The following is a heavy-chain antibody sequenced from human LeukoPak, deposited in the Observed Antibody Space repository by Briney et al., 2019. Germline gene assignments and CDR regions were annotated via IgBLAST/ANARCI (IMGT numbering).Heavy chain of an antibody. V-gene: IGHV4-59*01. J-gene: IGHJ5*02. CDR2: IYYSGST. D-gene: IGHD2-15*01. CDR3: ARERHCSGGSCYWFDP. Sequence: SETLSLTCTVSGGSISSYYWSWIRQPPGKGLEWIGYIYYSGSTNYNPSLKSRVTISVDTSKNQFSLKLSSVTAADTAVYYCARERHCSGGSCYWFDPWGQGTLVTVSS. CDR1: GGSISSYY.